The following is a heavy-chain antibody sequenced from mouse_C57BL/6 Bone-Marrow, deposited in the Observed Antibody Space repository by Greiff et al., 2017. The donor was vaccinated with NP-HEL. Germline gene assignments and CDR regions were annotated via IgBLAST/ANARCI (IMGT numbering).Heavy chain of an antibody. CDR2: IYPRSGNT. Sequence: QVQLQQSGAELARPGASVKLSCKASGYTFTSYGISWVKQRTGQGLEWIGEIYPRSGNTYYNEKFKGKATLTADKSSSTAYMELRSLTSEDSAVYFCAREGGYYGNMYYFDYWGQGTPLTVSS. CDR3: AREGGYYGNMYYFDY. CDR1: GYTFTSYG. V-gene: IGHV1-81*01. J-gene: IGHJ2*01. D-gene: IGHD2-1*01.